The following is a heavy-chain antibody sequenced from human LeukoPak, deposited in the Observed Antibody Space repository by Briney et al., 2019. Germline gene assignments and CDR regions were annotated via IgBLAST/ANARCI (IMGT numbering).Heavy chain of an antibody. CDR3: AKDHYYGSGSGGNWFDP. CDR1: GFALTTYN. V-gene: IGHV1-18*01. D-gene: IGHD3-10*01. J-gene: IGHJ5*02. Sequence: ASVKVSCKASGFALTTYNIVWLRQAPGQGLEWVGWVTAFNENTHYSRKVQGRVTMTRDTSTSTAYMELRSLRSDDTAVYYCAKDHYYGSGSGGNWFDPWGQGTLVTVSS. CDR2: VTAFNENT.